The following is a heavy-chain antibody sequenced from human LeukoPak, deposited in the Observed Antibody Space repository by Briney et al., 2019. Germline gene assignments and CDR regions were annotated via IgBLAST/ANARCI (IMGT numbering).Heavy chain of an antibody. J-gene: IGHJ4*02. V-gene: IGHV3-23*01. CDR2: IGGAGYST. Sequence: GGSLRLSCAASGFTFSRFAMSWVRQAPGKGLEWVSAIGGAGYSTYYADSVNGRFTISRDNSRNTLYLQMNSLRAEDTAIYYCSKARDGFGVDTIDYWGQGTLVTVSS. CDR3: SKARDGFGVDTIDY. D-gene: IGHD3-3*01. CDR1: GFTFSRFA.